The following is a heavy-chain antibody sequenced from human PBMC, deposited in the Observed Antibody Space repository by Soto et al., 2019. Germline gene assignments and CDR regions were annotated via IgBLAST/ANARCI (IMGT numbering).Heavy chain of an antibody. J-gene: IGHJ4*02. D-gene: IGHD1-7*01. V-gene: IGHV4-4*02. Sequence: LSLTCAVSGGSFTSNNWWTWVRQPPGQGLEWIGEIYRTGSTNYNPSLKSRVTISLDKSEKQISLKVTSLTAADTAVYYCASRDPGTSVDYWGQGTLVTVSS. CDR1: GGSFTSNNW. CDR3: ASRDPGTSVDY. CDR2: IYRTGST.